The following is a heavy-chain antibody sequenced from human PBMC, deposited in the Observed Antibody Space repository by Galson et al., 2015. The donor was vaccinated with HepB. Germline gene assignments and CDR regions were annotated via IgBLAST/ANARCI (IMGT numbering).Heavy chain of an antibody. J-gene: IGHJ4*02. Sequence: SLRLSCAASGFTFNSYAMSWVRQAPGKGLEWVSAISGSGGSTYYADSVKGRFTISRDNSKNTLYLQMNSLRAEDTAVYYCAKDGGDIVVVGLNDYWGQGTLVTVSS. V-gene: IGHV3-23*01. CDR2: ISGSGGST. D-gene: IGHD2-2*01. CDR1: GFTFNSYA. CDR3: AKDGGDIVVVGLNDY.